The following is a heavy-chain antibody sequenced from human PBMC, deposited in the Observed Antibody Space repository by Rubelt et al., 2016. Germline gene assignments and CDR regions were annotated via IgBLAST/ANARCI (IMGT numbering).Heavy chain of an antibody. J-gene: IGHJ5*02. CDR3: ARQKTDSSGWYYWFDP. CDR1: GGSISSYY. V-gene: IGHV4-59*08. Sequence: QVQLQESGPGLVKPSETLSLTCTVSGGSISSYYWSWIRQPPGKGLEWIGYIYYSGSTNYNPSLKSRVTISVDTSKNQFSCRRGTGTAADTAVYYCARQKTDSSGWYYWFDPWGQGTLVTVSS. D-gene: IGHD6-19*01. CDR2: IYYSGST.